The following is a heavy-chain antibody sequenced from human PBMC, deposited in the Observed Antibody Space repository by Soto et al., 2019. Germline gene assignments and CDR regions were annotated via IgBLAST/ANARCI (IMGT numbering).Heavy chain of an antibody. CDR2: IDSTGATT. V-gene: IGHV3-23*01. CDR3: VSWVSAHFDY. CDR1: RYTFKSHG. J-gene: IGHJ4*02. Sequence: VGSLRLSCVVSRYTFKSHGLSWVRQAPGKGLEWVSTIDSTGATTHYADSVRGRFTISRDNSRNTLHLQMHDLRADDTALYYCVSWVSAHFDYWGQGTLVTVSS. D-gene: IGHD3-16*01.